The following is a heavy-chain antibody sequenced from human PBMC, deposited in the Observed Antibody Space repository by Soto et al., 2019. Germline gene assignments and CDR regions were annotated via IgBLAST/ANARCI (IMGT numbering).Heavy chain of an antibody. CDR1: GFIFDDFA. V-gene: IGHV3-9*01. J-gene: IGHJ4*02. CDR3: TKVGGLYDFWSGPLRFDL. Sequence: EAQLVESGGGLVQPGRSLRLSCAGSGFIFDDFAIHWARQAPGKGLEWVSGISWNSDSIGYADSVKGRFTISRDNAKNSLYLQMNSLRVEDTALYYCTKVGGLYDFWSGPLRFDLWGQGTLVTVSS. D-gene: IGHD3-3*01. CDR2: ISWNSDSI.